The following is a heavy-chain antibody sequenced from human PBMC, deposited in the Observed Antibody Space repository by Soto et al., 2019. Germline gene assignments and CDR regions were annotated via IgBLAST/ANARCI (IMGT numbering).Heavy chain of an antibody. CDR1: GYTFTSYD. CDR3: ARVCGGRINRGGRKYYYYDMDV. D-gene: IGHD2-21*01. J-gene: IGHJ6*03. Sequence: QVQLVQSGAEVKKPGASVKVSCKAFGYTFTSYDINWVRQATGKGLEWMGWMNPNSGTTGYAQKFQGRVTMTRNTSISTAYMELSSLRSEDTAVYYCARVCGGRINRGGRKYYYYDMDVWGKGTTVTVSS. V-gene: IGHV1-8*01. CDR2: MNPNSGTT.